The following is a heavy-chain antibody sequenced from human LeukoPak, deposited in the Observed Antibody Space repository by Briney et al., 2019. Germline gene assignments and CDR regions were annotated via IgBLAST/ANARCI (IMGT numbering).Heavy chain of an antibody. D-gene: IGHD3-10*01. V-gene: IGHV3-30*03. Sequence: GRSLRLSCAASGFTSSSYGMHWVRQAPGKGLEWVAVISYDGSNKYYADSVKGRFTISRDNSKNTLYLQMNSLRAEDTAVYYCARDGPIRITMVRGVIKGGGLDYWGQGTLVTVSS. CDR3: ARDGPIRITMVRGVIKGGGLDY. CDR2: ISYDGSNK. J-gene: IGHJ4*02. CDR1: GFTSSSYG.